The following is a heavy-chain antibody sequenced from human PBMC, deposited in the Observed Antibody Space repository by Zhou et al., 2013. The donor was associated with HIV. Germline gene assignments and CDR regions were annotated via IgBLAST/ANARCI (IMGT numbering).Heavy chain of an antibody. CDR3: ARGELPAARFPTAVSYHRAMDV. D-gene: IGHD6-6*01. V-gene: IGHV1-69*04. CDR2: VSPLHSVV. J-gene: IGHJ6*02. CDR1: GDTFSTDV. Sequence: QVHLVQSGAEVKKPGSSVKVSCKASGDTFSTDVISWVRQARGQGLEWMGGVSPLHSVVHYPPKFQDRVTIIADESTSTAYMELTGLTSEDTAVYYCARGELPAARFPTAVSYHRAMDVWGQGTGGHRLL.